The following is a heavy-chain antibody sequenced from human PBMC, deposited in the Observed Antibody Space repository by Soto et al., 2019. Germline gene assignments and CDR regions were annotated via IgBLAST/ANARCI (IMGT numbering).Heavy chain of an antibody. Sequence: QLQLQESGPGLVKPSETLSLTCTVSGGSINSGSYYWGWIRQPPGKGLEWIGSIYYSGSTYYKPSLKSRAIISADTSNNQVSLKLSSVDTAVTALYSCTWLAEYGSENHWGQGTLVTVSS. CDR3: TWLAEYGSENH. V-gene: IGHV4-39*01. D-gene: IGHD3-10*01. J-gene: IGHJ5*02. CDR1: GGSINSGSYY. CDR2: IYYSGST.